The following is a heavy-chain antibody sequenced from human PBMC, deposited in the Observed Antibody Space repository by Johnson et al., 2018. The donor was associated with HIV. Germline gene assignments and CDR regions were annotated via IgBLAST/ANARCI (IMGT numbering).Heavy chain of an antibody. CDR3: ARVIGYDSSGKAFDI. Sequence: QEKLVESGGGVVQPGRSLRLSCAASGFTFSSYGMHWVRQAPGKGLEWVAVIWYDGSNKYYADSVKGRFTISRDNSKNTLYLQMNSLRAEDTAVYYCARVIGYDSSGKAFDIWGQGTMVTVSS. J-gene: IGHJ3*02. D-gene: IGHD3-22*01. CDR1: GFTFSSYG. CDR2: IWYDGSNK. V-gene: IGHV3-33*01.